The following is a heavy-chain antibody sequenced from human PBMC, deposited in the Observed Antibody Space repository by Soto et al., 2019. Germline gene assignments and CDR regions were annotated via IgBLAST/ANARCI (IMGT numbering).Heavy chain of an antibody. D-gene: IGHD2-15*01. CDR2: ISGSGGST. CDR3: AKTVGILVVVADANYFDY. CDR1: GFTFSSHA. Sequence: EVQLLESGGGLVQPGGSLRLSCAASGFTFSSHAMSWVRQAPGKGLEWVSAISGSGGSTYYADSVKGRFTISRDNSKNTLYLQMNSLRAEDTAVYYCAKTVGILVVVADANYFDYWGQGTLVTVSS. V-gene: IGHV3-23*01. J-gene: IGHJ4*02.